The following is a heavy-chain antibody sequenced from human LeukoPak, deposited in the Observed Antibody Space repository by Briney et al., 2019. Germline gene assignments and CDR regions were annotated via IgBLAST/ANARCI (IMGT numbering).Heavy chain of an antibody. V-gene: IGHV4-34*01. Sequence: SETLSLTCAVYGGSFSGYYWSWIRQPPGKGLEWIGEINHSGSTNYNPSLKSRVTISVDTSKNQFSLKLSSVTAADTAVYYCARGHRFNDYVWGSCRSSRDLDYWGQGTLVTVSS. D-gene: IGHD3-16*02. CDR2: INHSGST. J-gene: IGHJ4*02. CDR1: GGSFSGYY. CDR3: ARGHRFNDYVWGSCRSSRDLDY.